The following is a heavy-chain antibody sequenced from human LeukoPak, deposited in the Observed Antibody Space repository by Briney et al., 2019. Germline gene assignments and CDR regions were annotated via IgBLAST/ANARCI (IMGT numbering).Heavy chain of an antibody. V-gene: IGHV3-21*01. CDR1: GFTFSSYS. J-gene: IGHJ4*02. CDR3: ARDFKYSGYELDY. Sequence: GGSLRLSCAASGFTFSSYSMNWVRQAPGKGLEWVSSISSSSSYIYYADSVKGRFTISRDNAKNSLYLQMNSLRAEDTAVYYCARDFKYSGYELDYWGQGTLVTVSS. CDR2: ISSSSSYI. D-gene: IGHD5-12*01.